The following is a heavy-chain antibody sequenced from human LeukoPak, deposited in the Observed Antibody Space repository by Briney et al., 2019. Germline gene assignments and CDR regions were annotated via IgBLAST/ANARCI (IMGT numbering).Heavy chain of an antibody. CDR3: TKAKYYHFDY. CDR2: ISGSDDST. D-gene: IGHD3-16*01. CDR1: GFTFSSYG. J-gene: IGHJ4*02. V-gene: IGHV3-23*01. Sequence: GGSLRLSCVASGFTFSSYGMSWVRQAPGKGLEWVPAISGSDDSTYYADSARGRFTISKGVSKNTLFLQMNSLRAEDTALYYCTKAKYYHFDYWGQGTLVTVSS.